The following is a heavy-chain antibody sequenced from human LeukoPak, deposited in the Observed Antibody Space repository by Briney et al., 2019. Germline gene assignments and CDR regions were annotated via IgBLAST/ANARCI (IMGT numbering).Heavy chain of an antibody. J-gene: IGHJ4*02. V-gene: IGHV4-4*07. CDR3: ARAGKSIFGVVHFDY. Sequence: PSETLSLTCTVSGGSISGYYWSWIRQPAGKGLEWIGRIYTSGSTNYNPSLKSRVTMSVDTSKNQFSLKLSSVTAADTAVYYCARAGKSIFGVVHFDYWGQGTLVTVSS. CDR1: GGSISGYY. CDR2: IYTSGST. D-gene: IGHD3-3*01.